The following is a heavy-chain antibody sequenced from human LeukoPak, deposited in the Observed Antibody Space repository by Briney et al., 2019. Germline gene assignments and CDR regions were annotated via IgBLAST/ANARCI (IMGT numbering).Heavy chain of an antibody. J-gene: IGHJ4*02. CDR3: ARGPYCNGGTCYSQYFDY. Sequence: GASVNVSFKASGYTFSSYGISWVRQAPGQGLEWMGWISGYNGNTNYAQNLQGRVTMTTDTSTSTAYMELRSLRSDDTAVYYCARGPYCNGGTCYSQYFDYWGQGTLVTVSS. CDR2: ISGYNGNT. D-gene: IGHD2-15*01. CDR1: GYTFSSYG. V-gene: IGHV1-18*01.